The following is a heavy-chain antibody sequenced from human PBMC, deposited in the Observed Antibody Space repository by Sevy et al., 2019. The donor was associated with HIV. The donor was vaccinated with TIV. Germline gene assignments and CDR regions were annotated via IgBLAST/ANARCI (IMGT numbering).Heavy chain of an antibody. CDR2: ISSTGNFE. CDR3: ARDAGYTTKFHPLH. V-gene: IGHV3-30*04. Sequence: GGSLGLSCSASGFRLNTYAMHWVRQAPGKGLEWVSVISSTGNFESYAASVKGRFTISKDNSKNTVSLQMNSLRPEDTAMYYCARDAGYTTKFHPLHWGQGTLVTVSS. D-gene: IGHD5-12*01. J-gene: IGHJ4*02. CDR1: GFRLNTYA.